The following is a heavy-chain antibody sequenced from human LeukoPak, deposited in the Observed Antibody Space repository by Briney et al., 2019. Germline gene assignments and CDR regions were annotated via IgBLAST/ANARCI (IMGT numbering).Heavy chain of an antibody. D-gene: IGHD3-10*01. Sequence: GSLRLSCIASGFTLSHYPAMHWVRQAPGKGLEWVAALSADGNTKLYTDSVKGRFTISRDNSKNTLYLQMNSLRAEDTAVYYCARDPSLGFGELLFDYWGQGSLVTVSS. J-gene: IGHJ4*02. V-gene: IGHV3-30-3*01. CDR2: LSADGNTK. CDR1: GFTLSHYPA. CDR3: ARDPSLGFGELLFDY.